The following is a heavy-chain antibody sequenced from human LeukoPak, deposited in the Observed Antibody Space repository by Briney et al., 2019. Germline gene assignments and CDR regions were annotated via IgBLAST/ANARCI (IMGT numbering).Heavy chain of an antibody. CDR3: ARAYYGDFTHVRFDP. CDR2: IYHSGST. CDR1: GGSMSPYH. V-gene: IGHV4-30-2*01. Sequence: SETLSLTCTVSGGSMSPYHWGWIRQPPGKGLEWIGYIYHSGSTYYNPSLKSRVTISVDRSKNQFSLKLSSVTAADTAVYYCARAYYGDFTHVRFDPWGQGTLVTVSS. D-gene: IGHD4-17*01. J-gene: IGHJ5*02.